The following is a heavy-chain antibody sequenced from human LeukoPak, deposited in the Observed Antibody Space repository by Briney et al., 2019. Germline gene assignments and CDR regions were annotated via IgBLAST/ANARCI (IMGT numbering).Heavy chain of an antibody. CDR2: ITHSGGT. Sequence: PSETLSLTCAVYGGSFSGYYWTYFRQPPGKGLEWIGEITHSGGTKYNPSLKSRVTMSVDTSKNQFFLKLSSVTAADTAAYYCARGLAGWEGFDPWGQGALVTVSS. D-gene: IGHD1-26*01. CDR3: ARGLAGWEGFDP. V-gene: IGHV4-34*01. J-gene: IGHJ5*02. CDR1: GGSFSGYY.